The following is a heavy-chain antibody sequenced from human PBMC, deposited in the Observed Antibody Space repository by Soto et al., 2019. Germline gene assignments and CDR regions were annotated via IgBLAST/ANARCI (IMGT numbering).Heavy chain of an antibody. V-gene: IGHV1-18*01. D-gene: IGHD6-19*01. J-gene: IGHJ1*01. CDR2: ISAYNGNT. CDR3: AREIAVAAHAEYFQH. Sequence: QVQLVQSGAEVQKPGASVKVSCKASGYTFTSYGISWVRQAPGQGLEWMGWISAYNGNTDYAQNLQGRVTMTTDTSTSPAYMELRSLRPDDTAVYYCAREIAVAAHAEYFQHWGQGTLVTVSS. CDR1: GYTFTSYG.